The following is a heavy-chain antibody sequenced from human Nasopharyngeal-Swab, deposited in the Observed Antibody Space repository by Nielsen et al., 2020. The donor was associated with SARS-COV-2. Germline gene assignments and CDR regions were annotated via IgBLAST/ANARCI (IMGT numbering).Heavy chain of an antibody. CDR3: ALSFRYYDSSGHGAFDI. CDR1: GYTFTSYA. V-gene: IGHV1-3*01. Sequence: VKVSCKASGYTFTSYAMHWVRQAPGQRLEWMGWINAGNGNTKYSQKFQGRVTMTTDTSTSTAYMELRSLRSDDTAVYYCALSFRYYDSSGHGAFDIWGQGTMVTVSS. D-gene: IGHD3-22*01. J-gene: IGHJ3*02. CDR2: INAGNGNT.